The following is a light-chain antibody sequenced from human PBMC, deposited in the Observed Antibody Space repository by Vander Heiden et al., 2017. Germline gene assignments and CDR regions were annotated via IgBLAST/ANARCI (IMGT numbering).Light chain of an antibody. CDR1: NSNIGSNT. CDR2: SNS. CDR3: AAWDDSLNGWV. Sequence: SVLTQPPSASGTPGPRVTISCSGSNSNIGSNTVNWYQQLPGTAPKLLVYSNSQRSSGVPDRFSGSKSGTSASLAISGLQSEDEADYYCAAWDDSLNGWVFGGGTKLTVL. J-gene: IGLJ3*02. V-gene: IGLV1-44*01.